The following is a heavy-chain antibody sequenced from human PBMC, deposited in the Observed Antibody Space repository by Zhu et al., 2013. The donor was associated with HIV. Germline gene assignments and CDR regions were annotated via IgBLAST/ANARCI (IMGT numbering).Heavy chain of an antibody. Sequence: QVQLVQSGAQVRKPGASVMVSCKASGYIFSAYKIHWVRQAPGLGLEWMGWINPKSGDAKSTEKFQGRLRMTSDTSMNTVYMQLGSLRSDDTAVYYCARDRTTGAHYFYMDVWGKGTTVTVSS. CDR3: ARDRTTGAHYFYMDV. CDR2: INPKSGDA. D-gene: IGHD4-17*01. V-gene: IGHV1-2*02. J-gene: IGHJ6*03. CDR1: GYIFSAYK.